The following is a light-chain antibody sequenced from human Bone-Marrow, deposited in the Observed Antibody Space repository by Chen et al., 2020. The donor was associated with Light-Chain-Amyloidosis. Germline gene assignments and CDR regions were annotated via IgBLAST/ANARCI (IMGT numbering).Light chain of an antibody. J-gene: IGLJ1*01. CDR2: RNK. V-gene: IGLV1-47*01. Sequence: QSVLTQPSSASGTPGQRVTISCSGASSNIGINYVYWYQPFPGAAPNLLIHRNKQRPSGVPDRFSASKSGTSAFLAISGLRSEDEADYYCAAWDGSLSGYVFGTGTKVIVL. CDR1: SSNIGINY. CDR3: AAWDGSLSGYV.